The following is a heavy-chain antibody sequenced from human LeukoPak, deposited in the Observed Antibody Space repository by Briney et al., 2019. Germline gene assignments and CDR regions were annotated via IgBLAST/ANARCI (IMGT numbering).Heavy chain of an antibody. V-gene: IGHV3-30-3*01. CDR1: GFTFSDYA. D-gene: IGHD2-15*01. Sequence: GGPLRLSCAASGFTFSDYAIHWVRQAPGKGLEWVAVISYDGSNKEYVDSVKGRFTISRDNSRDTLYLQMNSLRPEDTAVYSCARGYCSGANCYSGEYFQHWGQGTLVTVSS. CDR3: ARGYCSGANCYSGEYFQH. CDR2: ISYDGSNK. J-gene: IGHJ1*01.